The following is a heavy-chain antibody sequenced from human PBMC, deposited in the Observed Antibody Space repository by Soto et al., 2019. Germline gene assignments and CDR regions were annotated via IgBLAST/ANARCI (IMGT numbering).Heavy chain of an antibody. Sequence: ASVKVSCKASGGTFSSYAISWVRQAPGQGLEWMGWINAGNGNTKYSQKFQGRVTITRDTSASTAYMELSSLRSEDTAVYYCARDQRGDYGDPTRVKAFDIWGQGTMVTVSS. J-gene: IGHJ3*02. D-gene: IGHD4-17*01. CDR3: ARDQRGDYGDPTRVKAFDI. CDR2: INAGNGNT. CDR1: GGTFSSYA. V-gene: IGHV1-3*01.